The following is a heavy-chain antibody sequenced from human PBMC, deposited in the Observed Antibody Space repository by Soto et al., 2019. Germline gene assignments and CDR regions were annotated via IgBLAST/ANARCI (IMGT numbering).Heavy chain of an antibody. V-gene: IGHV4-4*02. CDR1: GGSISSSNW. Sequence: QVQLQESGPGLVKPSGTLSLTCAVSGGSISSSNWWSWVRQPPGKGLEWIGEIYHSGSTNYNPSLKSRVTISVDKSKSQFSLKLSSETAADTAVYDCARVEAGPYYYYYGMDVWGQGTTVTVSS. CDR3: ARVEAGPYYYYYGMDV. CDR2: IYHSGST. J-gene: IGHJ6*02. D-gene: IGHD6-13*01.